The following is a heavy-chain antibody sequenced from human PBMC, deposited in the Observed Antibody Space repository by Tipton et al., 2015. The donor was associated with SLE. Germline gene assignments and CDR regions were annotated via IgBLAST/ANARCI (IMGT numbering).Heavy chain of an antibody. D-gene: IGHD3-3*01. CDR1: GDSMSTYY. Sequence: TLSLTCTVSGDSMSTYYWNWIRQFPGKGLEWIGFSYYSGSTSYNPSLKSRVSISLDKSKNQFSLKLSSVTAADTAVYYCARGGTVFGVVLNWFDPWGQGTLITVSS. V-gene: IGHV4-59*01. CDR2: SYYSGST. J-gene: IGHJ5*02. CDR3: ARGGTVFGVVLNWFDP.